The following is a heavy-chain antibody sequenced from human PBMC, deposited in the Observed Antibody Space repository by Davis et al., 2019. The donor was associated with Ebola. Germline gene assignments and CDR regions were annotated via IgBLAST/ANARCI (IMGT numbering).Heavy chain of an antibody. CDR3: AKDRGDSGSYGDY. CDR1: GFTFSSYA. D-gene: IGHD1-26*01. V-gene: IGHV3-30-3*01. Sequence: GESLKISCAASGFTFSSYAMHWVRQAPGKGLEWVAVISYDGSNKYYADSVKGRFTISRDNSKNTLYLQMNSLRAEDTAVYYCAKDRGDSGSYGDYWGQGTLVTVSS. CDR2: ISYDGSNK. J-gene: IGHJ4*02.